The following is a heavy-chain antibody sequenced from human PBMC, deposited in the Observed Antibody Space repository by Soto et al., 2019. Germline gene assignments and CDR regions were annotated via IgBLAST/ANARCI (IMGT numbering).Heavy chain of an antibody. Sequence: SETLSLTCTVSGGSISSYYWSWIRQPPGKGLEWIGYIYYSGSTNYNPSLKSRVTISVDTSKNQFSLKLSSVTAADTAVYYCARLVGVFPISHRIPYYFDYWGQGTLVTVSS. D-gene: IGHD2-2*02. V-gene: IGHV4-59*08. CDR3: ARLVGVFPISHRIPYYFDY. CDR2: IYYSGST. J-gene: IGHJ4*02. CDR1: GGSISSYY.